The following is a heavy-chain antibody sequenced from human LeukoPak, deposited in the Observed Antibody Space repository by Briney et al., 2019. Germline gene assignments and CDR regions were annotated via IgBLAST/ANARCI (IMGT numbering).Heavy chain of an antibody. Sequence: GRSLRLSCAASGFTFSSYGMHWVRQAPGKGLEWVAVISYDGSNKYYADSVKGRFTISRDNSKNTLYLQMNSLRAEDTAVYYCANIAVAGNPFDYWGQGTLVTVSS. V-gene: IGHV3-30*18. CDR2: ISYDGSNK. J-gene: IGHJ4*02. CDR1: GFTFSSYG. D-gene: IGHD6-19*01. CDR3: ANIAVAGNPFDY.